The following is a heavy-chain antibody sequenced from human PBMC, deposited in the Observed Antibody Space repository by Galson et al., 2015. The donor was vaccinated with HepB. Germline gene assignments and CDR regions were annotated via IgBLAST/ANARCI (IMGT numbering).Heavy chain of an antibody. CDR3: AHSYTYYDFWSAHPPFDY. CDR2: IYWDDDK. V-gene: IGHV2-5*02. Sequence: PALVKPTQTLTLTCTFSGFSLSTSGVGVGWIRQPPGKALEWLALIYWDDDKRYSPSLKSRLTITKDTSKNQVVLTMTNMDPVDTATYYCAHSYTYYDFWSAHPPFDYWGQGTLVTVSS. D-gene: IGHD3-3*01. J-gene: IGHJ4*02. CDR1: GFSLSTSGVG.